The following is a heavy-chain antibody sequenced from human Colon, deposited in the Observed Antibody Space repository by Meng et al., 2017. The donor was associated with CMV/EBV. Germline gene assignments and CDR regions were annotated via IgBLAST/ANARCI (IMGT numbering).Heavy chain of an antibody. CDR3: AKCITDCLTRAFEM. CDR1: GFTFSSYS. D-gene: IGHD3-10*01. J-gene: IGHJ3*02. CDR2: INGNGVTT. Sequence: GKSLKISCATSGFTFSSYSMSWVRQAPGKGLEWVSSINGNGVTTHYVDSVKGRFTVSRDNSKNTLYLQMNSLRAEDTAIYYCAKCITDCLTRAFEMWGQGTMVTVSS. V-gene: IGHV3-23*01.